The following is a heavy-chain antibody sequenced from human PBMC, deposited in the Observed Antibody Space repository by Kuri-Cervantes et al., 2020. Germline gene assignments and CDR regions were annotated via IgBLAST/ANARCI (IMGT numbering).Heavy chain of an antibody. Sequence: ASVKVSCKASGYTFTGYYMHWVRQAPGQGLEWMGWMNPNSGNIGYAQKFQGRVTMTRNTSISTAYMELSSLRSDDTAVYYCARAQGGTIRYYFYYMAVWGKGTTVTVSS. CDR3: ARAQGGTIRYYFYYMAV. J-gene: IGHJ6*03. CDR2: MNPNSGNI. V-gene: IGHV1-8*02. CDR1: GYTFTGYY. D-gene: IGHD5-24*01.